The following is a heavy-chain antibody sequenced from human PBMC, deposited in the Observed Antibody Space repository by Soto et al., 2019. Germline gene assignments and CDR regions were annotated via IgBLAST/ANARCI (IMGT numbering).Heavy chain of an antibody. D-gene: IGHD1-7*01. CDR1: GFTFDDYG. V-gene: IGHV3-20*01. J-gene: IGHJ3*02. Sequence: EVQLVESGGGVVRPGGSLRLSCAAAGFTFDDYGMRWGRQAPVKGLEWVSGINWNGGSTGDADSVKGRFTISRDNAKNSLYLQMNSLRAAETALYNCARDETGTTRREDAFDIWGKGTMVTVSS. CDR2: INWNGGST. CDR3: ARDETGTTRREDAFDI.